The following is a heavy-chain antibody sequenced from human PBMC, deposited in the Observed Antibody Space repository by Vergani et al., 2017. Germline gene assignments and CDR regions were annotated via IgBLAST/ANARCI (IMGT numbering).Heavy chain of an antibody. D-gene: IGHD2/OR15-2a*01. V-gene: IGHV3-30*04. CDR3: VKEKIDLGSYFFDS. CDR1: GFTFSSYA. Sequence: QVQLVESGGGVVQPGRSLRLSCAASGFTFSSYAMHWVRQAPGKGLEWVAVISYDGTQKYYADSVKGRFSISRDNSKNTVFLQMHSLRAEDTAIYYCVKEKIDLGSYFFDSWGHGILVTVSS. CDR2: ISYDGTQK. J-gene: IGHJ4*01.